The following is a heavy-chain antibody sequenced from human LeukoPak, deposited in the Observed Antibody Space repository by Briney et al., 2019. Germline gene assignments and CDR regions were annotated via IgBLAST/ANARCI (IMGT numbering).Heavy chain of an antibody. CDR3: ARTRERELQLHYYYYGMDV. Sequence: SCKASGDTFIGYYIHWVRQAPGQGLEWVAVISYDGSNKYYADSVKGRFTISRDNSKNTLYLQMNSLRAEDTAVYYCARTRERELQLHYYYYGMDVWGQGTTVTVSS. CDR1: GDTFIGYY. D-gene: IGHD1-26*01. J-gene: IGHJ6*02. CDR2: ISYDGSNK. V-gene: IGHV3-30*16.